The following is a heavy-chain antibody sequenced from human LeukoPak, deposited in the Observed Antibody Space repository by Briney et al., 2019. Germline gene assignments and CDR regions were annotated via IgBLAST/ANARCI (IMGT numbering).Heavy chain of an antibody. V-gene: IGHV3-48*04. CDR3: TKEGLTPFDY. Sequence: PGESLRLSCAASGFTFSSYTMNWVRQAPGKGLEWVSHINTNIRITAYADSVKGRFTISRDNAKNSLYLQMNSLKFDDTAFYYCTKEGLTPFDYWGQGTLVTVSS. CDR1: GFTFSSYT. CDR2: INTNIRIT. D-gene: IGHD1-14*01. J-gene: IGHJ4*02.